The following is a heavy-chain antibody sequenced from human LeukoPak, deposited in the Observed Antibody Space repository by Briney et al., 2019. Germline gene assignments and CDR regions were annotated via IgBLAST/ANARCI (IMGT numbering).Heavy chain of an antibody. J-gene: IGHJ4*02. CDR1: GFTFSSYA. D-gene: IGHD6-19*01. CDR3: GNEGAVAGKDFDY. Sequence: QPGGSLRLSCAASGFTFSSYAMSWVRQAPGKGLEWVSAISGSGGSTYYADSVKGRFTISRDNSKNTLYLQMNSLRAEHPAVSYCGNEGAVAGKDFDYWGQGTLVTVSS. V-gene: IGHV3-23*01. CDR2: ISGSGGST.